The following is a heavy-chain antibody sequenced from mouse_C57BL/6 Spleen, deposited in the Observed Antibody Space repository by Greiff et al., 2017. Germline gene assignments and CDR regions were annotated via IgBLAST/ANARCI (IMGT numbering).Heavy chain of an antibody. V-gene: IGHV1-52*01. CDR3: ASGSNSRGDYFDY. D-gene: IGHD2-5*01. CDR2: IDPSDSET. CDR1: GYTFTSYW. J-gene: IGHJ2*01. Sequence: QVQLQQPGAELVRPGSSVKLSCKASGYTFTSYWMHWVKQRPIQGLEWIGNIDPSDSETHYNQKFKDKATLTVDKSSSTAYMQLSSLTSEDSAVYYCASGSNSRGDYFDYWGQGTTLTVSS.